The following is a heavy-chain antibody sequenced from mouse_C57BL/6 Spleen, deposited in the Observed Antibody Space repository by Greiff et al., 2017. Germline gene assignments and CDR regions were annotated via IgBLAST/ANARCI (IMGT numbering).Heavy chain of an antibody. Sequence: VQLQQSGAELVRPGASVTLSCKASGYTFTDYEMHWVKQTPVHGLEWIGAIDPETGGSAYNQKFTGKAILTGDKSASTADMERGSLTSEDSAVYYGTRGAATHFDYWGQGTTLTVSS. V-gene: IGHV1-15*01. CDR3: TRGAATHFDY. J-gene: IGHJ2*01. CDR1: GYTFTDYE. CDR2: IDPETGGS.